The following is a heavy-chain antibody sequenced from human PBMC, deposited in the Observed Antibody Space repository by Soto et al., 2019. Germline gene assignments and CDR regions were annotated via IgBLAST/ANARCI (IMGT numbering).Heavy chain of an antibody. CDR3: ARAGGFHSDFYGLDV. CDR2: IDRSGSTV. V-gene: IGHV3-48*03. Sequence: GGSLRLSCAASGFTFSYYEMNWVRQAPGKGLEWVSYIDRSGSTVYDADSVKGRFSISRDNAKNSLFLQMNSLRGEDSAVYYCARAGGFHSDFYGLDVWGQGTTVTVSS. CDR1: GFTFSYYE. D-gene: IGHD1-26*01. J-gene: IGHJ6*02.